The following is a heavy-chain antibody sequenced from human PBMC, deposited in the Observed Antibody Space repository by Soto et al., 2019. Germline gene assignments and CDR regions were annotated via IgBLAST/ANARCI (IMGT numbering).Heavy chain of an antibody. J-gene: IGHJ4*02. CDR1: GFSFSSYA. CDR3: AKGSIEYSASIDY. D-gene: IGHD4-4*01. CDR2: ISGSGGSS. Sequence: VGSLRLSCEASGFSFSSYAMIWVRQAPGKGLEWVSVISGSGGSSYFADSVKGRFTISRDNSKNMLSLEMSSLRAEDTAIYFCAKGSIEYSASIDYWGQGTMVTV. V-gene: IGHV3-23*01.